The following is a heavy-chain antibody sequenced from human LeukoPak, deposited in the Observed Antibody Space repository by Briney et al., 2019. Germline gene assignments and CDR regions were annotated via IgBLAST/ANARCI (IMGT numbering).Heavy chain of an antibody. Sequence: GGSLRLSCAASGFTFSTYAMSWVRQAPGKGLEWVSSFSGSGGGTYYADSVKGRFTIPRDNSKNTLYLQMNSLRAEDTAVYYCAKDLGMQVWFPLWGQGTLVTVSS. CDR1: GFTFSTYA. V-gene: IGHV3-23*01. J-gene: IGHJ4*02. CDR2: FSGSGGGT. D-gene: IGHD5-18*01. CDR3: AKDLGMQVWFPL.